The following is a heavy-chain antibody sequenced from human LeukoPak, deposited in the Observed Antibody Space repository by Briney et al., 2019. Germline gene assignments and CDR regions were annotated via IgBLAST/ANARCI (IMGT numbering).Heavy chain of an antibody. CDR2: IFSNDEE. J-gene: IGHJ4*02. V-gene: IGHV2-26*01. CDR1: GSSLSNTKMR. D-gene: IGHD5-12*01. Sequence: SGPTLVNPTETLTLTCSVSGSSLSNTKMRVGWIRQPPGKALEWLAHIFSNDEESYSTSLKSRLTISKDTSKSQVVLTMTNMGPVDTATYYCARIRLEYSGYDLFDYWGQGTLVTVSS. CDR3: ARIRLEYSGYDLFDY.